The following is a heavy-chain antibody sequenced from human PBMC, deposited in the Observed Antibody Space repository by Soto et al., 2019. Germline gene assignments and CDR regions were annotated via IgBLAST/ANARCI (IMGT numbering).Heavy chain of an antibody. Sequence: PGGSLRLSCAASGFTFSSYGMHWVRQAPGKGLEWVAVISYDGSNKYYADSVKGRFTISRDNSKNTLYLQMNSLRAEDTAVYYCAKDLVRVPYYYYGMDVWGQGTTVTVSS. CDR3: AKDLVRVPYYYYGMDV. D-gene: IGHD2-21*01. CDR1: GFTFSSYG. V-gene: IGHV3-30*18. CDR2: ISYDGSNK. J-gene: IGHJ6*02.